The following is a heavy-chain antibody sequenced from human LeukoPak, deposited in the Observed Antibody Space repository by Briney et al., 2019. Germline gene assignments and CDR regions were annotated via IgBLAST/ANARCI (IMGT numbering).Heavy chain of an antibody. CDR2: ISTGGTI. D-gene: IGHD4-11*01. J-gene: IGHJ4*02. V-gene: IGHV3-48*04. CDR3: ATSHDNYLFDY. Sequence: GGSLRLSCTASGFRFGGYSMNWVRQAPGKGLEWVSYISTGGTIFYADSVRGRFTISRDDAKNSLYLQMSSLRAEDTAVYYCATSHDNYLFDYWGQGTLVTVSS. CDR1: GFRFGGYS.